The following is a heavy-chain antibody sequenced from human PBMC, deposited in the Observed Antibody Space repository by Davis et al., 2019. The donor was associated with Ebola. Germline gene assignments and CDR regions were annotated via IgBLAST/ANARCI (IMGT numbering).Heavy chain of an antibody. Sequence: GESLKISCVASGFTFNSYAMSWVRQAPGKGLEWVSDITAGSGATTFYAESVKGRFSISRDNSKNTLYLQMNGLRVEDTAIYYCAKDTSNIWFDIWGQGTMVTVSS. J-gene: IGHJ3*02. CDR2: ITAGSGATT. CDR1: GFTFNSYA. V-gene: IGHV3-23*01. CDR3: AKDTSNIWFDI. D-gene: IGHD1-26*01.